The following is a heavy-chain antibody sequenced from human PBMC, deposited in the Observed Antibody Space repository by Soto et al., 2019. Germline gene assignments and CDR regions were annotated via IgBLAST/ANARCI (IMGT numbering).Heavy chain of an antibody. CDR2: ISAYNGNT. J-gene: IGHJ4*02. CDR1: GYTFTSYG. Sequence: GASVKVSCKASGYTFTSYGISWVRQAPGQGLEWMGWISAYNGNTNYAQKPQGRVTMTTDTSTSTAYMELRSLRSDDTAVYYCARDLYCSGGRCHLDYWGQGTLVTVSS. D-gene: IGHD2-15*01. CDR3: ARDLYCSGGRCHLDY. V-gene: IGHV1-18*01.